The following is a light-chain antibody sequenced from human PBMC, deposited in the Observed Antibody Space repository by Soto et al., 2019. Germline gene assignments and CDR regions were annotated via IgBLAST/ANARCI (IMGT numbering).Light chain of an antibody. CDR1: SSNIGAGYD. CDR3: QSYDSSLSGSV. V-gene: IGLV1-40*01. Sequence: QSVLTQPPSVSGAPGQRVTISCTGSSSNIGAGYDVHWYQQLPGTAPKLLIYGNSNRPSGVPDRFSGSESGTSASLAITGLQAEDEADYYCQSYDSSLSGSVFGGGTKLTAL. CDR2: GNS. J-gene: IGLJ2*01.